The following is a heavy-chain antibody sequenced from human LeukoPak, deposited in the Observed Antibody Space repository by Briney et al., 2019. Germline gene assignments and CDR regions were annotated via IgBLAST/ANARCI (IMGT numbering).Heavy chain of an antibody. CDR1: GFTFSTYA. CDR2: IAYDGTNK. D-gene: IGHD6-13*01. J-gene: IGHJ4*02. V-gene: IGHV3-30*18. Sequence: RGSLRLSCAVSGFTFSTYAMHWVGQAPGKGLEWVADIAYDGTNKYYADSLKGRFTISRDNSRNTLYLHMNSLRTEDTAVYYCAKHHEDWQQLGYFDYWGQGTLVTDSS. CDR3: AKHHEDWQQLGYFDY.